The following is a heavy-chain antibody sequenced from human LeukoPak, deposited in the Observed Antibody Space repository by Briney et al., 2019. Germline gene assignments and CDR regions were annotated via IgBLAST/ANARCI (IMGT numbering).Heavy chain of an antibody. V-gene: IGHV1-69-2*01. CDR1: GYTFTDYY. D-gene: IGHD6-13*01. J-gene: IGHJ4*02. Sequence: GATVKISCKASGYTFTDYYMHWVQQAPGKGLEWMGRVDPEDGETIYAEKFQGRVTITADTSTDTAYMELSRLRSDDTAVYYCARDRSTAAGEWGQGTLVTVSS. CDR2: VDPEDGET. CDR3: ARDRSTAAGE.